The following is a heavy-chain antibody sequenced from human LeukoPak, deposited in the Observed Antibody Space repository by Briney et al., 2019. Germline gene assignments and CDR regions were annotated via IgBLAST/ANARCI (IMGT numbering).Heavy chain of an antibody. D-gene: IGHD3-22*01. CDR2: IYYSGST. CDR3: AREGDLYYYDSSGLNDAFDI. V-gene: IGHV4-59*12. Sequence: PSETLSLTCTVSGGSISSYYWSWIRQPPGKGLEWIGYIYYSGSTNYNPSLKSRVTISVDKSKNQFSLKLSSVTAADTAVYYCAREGDLYYYDSSGLNDAFDIWGQGTMVTVSS. CDR1: GGSISSYY. J-gene: IGHJ3*02.